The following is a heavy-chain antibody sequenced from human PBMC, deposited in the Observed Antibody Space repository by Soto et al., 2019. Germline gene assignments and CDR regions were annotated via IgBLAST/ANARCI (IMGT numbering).Heavy chain of an antibody. CDR1: GGPISSNY. CDR3: ARYRREAVAGYTLDN. CDR2: VYNSGST. J-gene: IGHJ4*02. Sequence: SETLSLTCTVSGGPISSNYWTWIRQPPGKGLEWIGYVYNSGSTNYNPSLKSRVTISGDTSKSQFSLKVNSMTAADTAVYYCARYRREAVAGYTLDNWGQGILVTVSS. D-gene: IGHD6-13*01. V-gene: IGHV4-59*01.